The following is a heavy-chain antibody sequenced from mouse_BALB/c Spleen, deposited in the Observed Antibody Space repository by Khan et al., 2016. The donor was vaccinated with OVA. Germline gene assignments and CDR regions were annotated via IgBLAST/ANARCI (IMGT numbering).Heavy chain of an antibody. D-gene: IGHD3-1*01. Sequence: LQLQQSGAELARPGASVKLSCKASGYTFTDYYINWVKQRTGQGLEWIGDIYPGDDNTNYTEDFKGKALLHADKSSSHAFMQLRSLTSEDSAVYFCASSGLGSFACWGRGTLVTVSA. V-gene: IGHV1-76*01. J-gene: IGHJ3*01. CDR1: GYTFTDYY. CDR2: IYPGDDNT. CDR3: ASSGLGSFAC.